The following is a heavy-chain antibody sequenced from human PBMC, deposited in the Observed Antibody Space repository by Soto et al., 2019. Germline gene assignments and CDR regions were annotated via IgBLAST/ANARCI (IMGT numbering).Heavy chain of an antibody. CDR3: ARDRPEQLVRLYGMDV. J-gene: IGHJ6*02. Sequence: QVQLVQSGAEVTKPGSSVKVSCKASGGTFSSYAISWVRQAPGQGLEWMGGIIPIFGTANYAQKFQGRVTITADESTSTAYMELSSLRSEDTAVYYCARDRPEQLVRLYGMDVWGQGTTVTVSS. CDR1: GGTFSSYA. V-gene: IGHV1-69*01. CDR2: IIPIFGTA. D-gene: IGHD6-6*01.